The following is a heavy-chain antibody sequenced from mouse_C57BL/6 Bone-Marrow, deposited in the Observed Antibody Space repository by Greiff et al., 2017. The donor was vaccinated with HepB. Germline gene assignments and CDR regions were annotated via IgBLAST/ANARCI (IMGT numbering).Heavy chain of an antibody. D-gene: IGHD2-12*01. CDR2: ISSGGSYT. V-gene: IGHV5-6*01. CDR3: AKLIYSGPWPYFDY. J-gene: IGHJ2*01. Sequence: EVHLVESGGDLVKPGGSLKLSCAASGFTFSSYGMSWVRQTPNKRLEWVATISSGGSYTSYPDSVKGRFTISRDNAKNTLYLQMSSLKSEDTAKYDGAKLIYSGPWPYFDYGGQGTALTVSS. CDR1: GFTFSSYG.